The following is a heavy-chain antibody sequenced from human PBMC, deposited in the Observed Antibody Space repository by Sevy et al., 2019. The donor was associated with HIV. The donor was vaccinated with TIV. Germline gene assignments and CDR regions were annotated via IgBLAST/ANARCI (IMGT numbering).Heavy chain of an antibody. V-gene: IGHV1-18*01. CDR3: ARDRNKWDYFAY. D-gene: IGHD1-26*01. CDR1: GYTFNTYS. J-gene: IGHJ4*02. Sequence: ASVKVSCKTSGYTFNTYSISWVRQAPGQGLEWMGWISAYNNNTNYAQTLQGRVTMTTDTSTSTVYLELRSLRSDDTAVYFCARDRNKWDYFAYWGQGTLVTVSS. CDR2: ISAYNNNT.